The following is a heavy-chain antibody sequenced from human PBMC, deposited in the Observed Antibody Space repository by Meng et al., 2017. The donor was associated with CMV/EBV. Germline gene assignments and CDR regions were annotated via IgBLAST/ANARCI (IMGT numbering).Heavy chain of an antibody. J-gene: IGHJ6*02. D-gene: IGHD2-2*01. CDR2: IWYDGSNK. CDR3: AKGSRLPEGIYYYGMDV. V-gene: IGHV3-33*06. Sequence: GESLKISCAASGFTFSSYGMHWVRQAPGKGLEWVAVIWYDGSNKYYADSVKGRFTISRDNSKNTLYLQMNSLRAEDTAVYYCAKGSRLPEGIYYYGMDVWDQGTTVTVSS. CDR1: GFTFSSYG.